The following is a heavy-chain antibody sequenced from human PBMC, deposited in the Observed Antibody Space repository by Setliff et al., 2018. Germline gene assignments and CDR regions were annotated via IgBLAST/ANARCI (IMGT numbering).Heavy chain of an antibody. CDR2: INPNAGNI. Sequence: ASLNVSCKASGYTFTAYYIHWVRQAPGQGLEWMGWINPNAGNINYIQKFQGRVTMTRDTSISTAYMELRRLKSDDTAVYYCARGEHIVSGDFYHYIDVWGKGTTVTVSS. J-gene: IGHJ6*03. CDR3: ARGEHIVSGDFYHYIDV. V-gene: IGHV1-2*02. CDR1: GYTFTAYY. D-gene: IGHD2-15*01.